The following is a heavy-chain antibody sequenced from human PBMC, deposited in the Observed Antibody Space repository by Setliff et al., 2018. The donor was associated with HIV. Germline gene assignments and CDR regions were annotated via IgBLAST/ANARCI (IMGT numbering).Heavy chain of an antibody. Sequence: SETLSLTCIVSGASISSNTWSWIRQAPGKGLQWIGFIYNSVTTNYNPSLKSRVTISLDTSKNQFSLKLTSVTAADTAVYYCAGGGTSSNWIGPWGQGTLVTVSS. J-gene: IGHJ5*02. CDR3: AGGGTSSNWIGP. D-gene: IGHD2-2*01. CDR1: GASISSNT. V-gene: IGHV4-59*01. CDR2: IYNSVTT.